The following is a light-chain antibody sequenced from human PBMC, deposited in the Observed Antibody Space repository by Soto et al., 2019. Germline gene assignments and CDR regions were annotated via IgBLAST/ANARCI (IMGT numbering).Light chain of an antibody. CDR3: QQYGSSPL. CDR1: QSVSSY. V-gene: IGKV3-20*01. J-gene: IGKJ3*01. Sequence: EIVLTQSPATLSLSPGERATLSCRASQSVSSYLAWYQQKPGQAPRLLTYDASNRATGIPDRFSGSGSGTDFTLTISRLEPEDFAVYYCQQYGSSPLFGPGTKVDIK. CDR2: DAS.